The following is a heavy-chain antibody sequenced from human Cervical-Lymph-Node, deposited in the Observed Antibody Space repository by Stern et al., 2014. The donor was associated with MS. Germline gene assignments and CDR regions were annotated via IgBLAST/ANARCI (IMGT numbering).Heavy chain of an antibody. Sequence: EVQLVESGGGLVQPGGSLRLSCAGFNFRSYWMHWVRQAPGKGLVWVACINRGVSRRYADSVKGRFTISRDNAKNTMYLQMSSLRVEDTAVYYCARGVVSVSTLGDYYYGMDVWGQGTTVTVSS. CDR2: INRGVSR. D-gene: IGHD2-2*01. J-gene: IGHJ6*01. CDR3: ARGVVSVSTLGDYYYGMDV. CDR1: FNFRSYW. V-gene: IGHV3-74*01.